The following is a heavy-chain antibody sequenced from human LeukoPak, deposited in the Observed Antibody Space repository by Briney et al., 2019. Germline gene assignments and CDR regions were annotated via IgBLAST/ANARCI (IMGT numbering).Heavy chain of an antibody. J-gene: IGHJ4*02. CDR3: ARGSGIDY. D-gene: IGHD3-10*01. V-gene: IGHV4-38-2*02. CDR2: MYHSGIT. Sequence: SETLSLTCTVSGYSISSGYFWGWIRQPPGNGLEWIGSMYHSGITYYNPSLKGRVTISVDTSKNQFSLRLSSVTAADTAIYYCARGSGIDYWGQGTLVTVSS. CDR1: GYSISSGYF.